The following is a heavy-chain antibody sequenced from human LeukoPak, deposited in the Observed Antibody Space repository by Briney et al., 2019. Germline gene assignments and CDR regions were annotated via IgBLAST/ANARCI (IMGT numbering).Heavy chain of an antibody. CDR1: GGSISSYY. CDR2: IYCSGST. D-gene: IGHD3-22*01. J-gene: IGHJ4*02. CDR3: ARGRDYYDSSGYRFDY. V-gene: IGHV4-59*08. Sequence: PSETLSLTCTVSGGSISSYYWSWIRQPPGKGLEWIGYIYCSGSTNYNPSLKSRVTISVDTSKNQFSLKLSSVTAADTAVYYCARGRDYYDSSGYRFDYWGQGTLVTVSS.